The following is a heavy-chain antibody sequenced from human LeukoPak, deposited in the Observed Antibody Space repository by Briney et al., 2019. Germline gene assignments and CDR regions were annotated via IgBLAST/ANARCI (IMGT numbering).Heavy chain of an antibody. V-gene: IGHV3-66*01. CDR1: GFTVSSNY. D-gene: IGHD3-10*01. J-gene: IGHJ3*02. Sequence: PGGSLRLSCAASGFTVSSNYMSWVRQAPGKGLEWVSVIYSGGSTYYADSVKGRFTISRDNSKNTLYLQMNSLRAEDTAVYYCAREMMQATYYGSGVNAFDIWGQGTMVTVSS. CDR2: IYSGGST. CDR3: AREMMQATYYGSGVNAFDI.